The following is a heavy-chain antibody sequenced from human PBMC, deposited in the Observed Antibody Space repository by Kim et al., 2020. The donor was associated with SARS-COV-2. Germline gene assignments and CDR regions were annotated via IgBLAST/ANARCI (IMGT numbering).Heavy chain of an antibody. CDR1: GGSLIGYY. CDR2: VTHGGST. V-gene: IGHV4-34*01. CDR3: ARALDSTGFYN. D-gene: IGHD3-22*01. J-gene: IGHJ4*02. Sequence: SETLSLTCAVSGGSLIGYYWAWIRQTPGKGLEWIGEVTHGGSTNSSPSLKDRVSISVDMAKRKFSLKLASVTAADTGVYFCARALDSTGFYNLGQGTPVT.